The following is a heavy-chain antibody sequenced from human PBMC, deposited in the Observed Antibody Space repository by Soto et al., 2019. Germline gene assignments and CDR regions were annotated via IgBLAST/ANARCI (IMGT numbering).Heavy chain of an antibody. CDR2: IYYSGST. V-gene: IGHV4-39*01. J-gene: IGHJ4*02. Sequence: PSESLPLTWTFSVDPMSSSSYYWGWIRHPPGKGLEWIGRIYYSGSTYYYPSLKSRVTISVDLSKSQFSLNVSSVTAVDTAVYYCPRHGGRRYSGYGLFDYWGQGTLDTVSS. CDR1: VDPMSSSSYY. D-gene: IGHD5-12*01. CDR3: PRHGGRRYSGYGLFDY.